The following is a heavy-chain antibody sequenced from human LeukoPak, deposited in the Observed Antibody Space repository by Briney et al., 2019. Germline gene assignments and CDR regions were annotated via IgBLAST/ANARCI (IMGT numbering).Heavy chain of an antibody. CDR3: AKGFYDFWSGYYTPFDY. CDR2: IRYDGGNK. J-gene: IGHJ4*02. Sequence: GGSLRLSCAASGFTFSSYGMHWVRQAPGKGLEWVAFIRYDGGNKYYADSVKGRFTISRDNSKNTLYLQMNSLRAEDTAVYYCAKGFYDFWSGYYTPFDYWGQGTLVTVSS. D-gene: IGHD3-3*01. CDR1: GFTFSSYG. V-gene: IGHV3-30*02.